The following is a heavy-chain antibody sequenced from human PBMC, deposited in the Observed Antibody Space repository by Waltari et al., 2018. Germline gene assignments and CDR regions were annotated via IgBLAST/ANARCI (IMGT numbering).Heavy chain of an antibody. CDR1: GDAISSGRSY. J-gene: IGHJ2*01. CDR3: ARAPPHCGTSTCKGWYFDP. D-gene: IGHD2-2*01. V-gene: IGHV4-39*07. Sequence: QVQVQESGPGLVKPSETLSLTCTVSGDAISSGRSYWGWIRQPPGKGLEWIGNSYYSGNTYDNPALKSRVTISVDTSKNQFSLTLTAVIVADTAVYYCARAPPHCGTSTCKGWYFDPWGRGTLVTVFS. CDR2: SYYSGNT.